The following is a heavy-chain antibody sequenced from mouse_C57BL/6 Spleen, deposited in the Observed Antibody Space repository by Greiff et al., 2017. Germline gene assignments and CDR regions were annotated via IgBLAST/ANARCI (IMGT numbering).Heavy chain of an antibody. Sequence: QVQLQQSGAELAKPGASVKLSCKASGYTFTSYWMHWVKQRPGQGLEWIGYINPSSGYTKYHQKFKDKATLTADKSSSTAYLQLSSLTYEDSTVYYCARLLTGFDYWGQGTTLTVSS. CDR3: ARLLTGFDY. V-gene: IGHV1-7*01. J-gene: IGHJ2*01. D-gene: IGHD4-1*01. CDR1: GYTFTSYW. CDR2: INPSSGYT.